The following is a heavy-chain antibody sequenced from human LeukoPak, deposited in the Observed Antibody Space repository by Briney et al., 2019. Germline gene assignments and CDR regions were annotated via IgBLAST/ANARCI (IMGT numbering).Heavy chain of an antibody. D-gene: IGHD3-16*01. CDR2: IYYSGST. J-gene: IGHJ2*01. V-gene: IGHV4-59*08. Sequence: SETLSLTCTVSGGSISSYYWSWIRQPPGKGLEWIGYIYYSGSTNYNPSFKSRVTISVDTSKNQFSLKLSSVTAADTAVYYCARGGSGPWHFDLWGRGTLVTVSS. CDR3: ARGGSGPWHFDL. CDR1: GGSISSYY.